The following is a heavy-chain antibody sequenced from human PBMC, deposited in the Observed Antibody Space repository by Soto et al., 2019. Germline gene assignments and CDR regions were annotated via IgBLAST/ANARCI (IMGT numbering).Heavy chain of an antibody. J-gene: IGHJ3*02. CDR1: GGSISSYY. Sequence: TLSLTCTVSGGSISSYYWSLIRQPPGKGLEWIGYIYYSGSTNYNPSLKSRVTISVDTSKNQFSLKLSSVTAADTAVYYCAKNYGNAFDIWGQGTMVTVSS. D-gene: IGHD3-10*01. V-gene: IGHV4-59*01. CDR2: IYYSGST. CDR3: AKNYGNAFDI.